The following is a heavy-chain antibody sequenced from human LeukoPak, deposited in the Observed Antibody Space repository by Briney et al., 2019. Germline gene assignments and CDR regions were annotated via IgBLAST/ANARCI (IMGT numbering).Heavy chain of an antibody. CDR1: GFTFSSYW. CDR3: ARDGIQLWPEGYYYGMDV. J-gene: IGHJ6*02. V-gene: IGHV3-7*01. CDR2: IKQDGSEK. Sequence: TGGSLRLSCAASGFTFSSYWMSWVRQAPGKGLEWVANIKQDGSEKYYVDSVKGRFTISRDNAKNSLYLQMNSLRAEDTAVCYCARDGIQLWPEGYYYGMDVWGQGTTVTVSS. D-gene: IGHD5-18*01.